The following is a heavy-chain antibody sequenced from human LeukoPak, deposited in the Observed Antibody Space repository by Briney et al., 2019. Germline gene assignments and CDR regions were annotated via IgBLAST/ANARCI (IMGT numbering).Heavy chain of an antibody. Sequence: SETLSLTCTVSGGSISSSTYYWGWIRQPPGKGLEWIGTINYSGSTFYNPSLKSRVTISVDTSKNQFSLMLNSVTAADTAVYFCARGPYSYDSSGAFDIWGQGTMVTVSS. CDR1: GGSISSSTYY. CDR3: ARGPYSYDSSGAFDI. V-gene: IGHV4-39*01. CDR2: INYSGST. J-gene: IGHJ3*02. D-gene: IGHD3-22*01.